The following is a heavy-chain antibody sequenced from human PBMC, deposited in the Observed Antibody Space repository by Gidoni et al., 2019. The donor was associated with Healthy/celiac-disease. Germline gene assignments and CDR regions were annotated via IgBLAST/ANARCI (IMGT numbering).Heavy chain of an antibody. D-gene: IGHD2-2*02. CDR2: IYHSGST. Sequence: QVQLQASGPGLVKPSGTLSLTCAVSGGSISSRNWWSWVRQPPGKGLEWIGEIYHSGSTNYNTSLKSRVTISVDKSKNQFSLKLSSVTAADTAVYYCARRYCSSTSCYTLYFDLWGRGTLVTVSS. V-gene: IGHV4-4*02. J-gene: IGHJ2*01. CDR1: GGSISSRNW. CDR3: ARRYCSSTSCYTLYFDL.